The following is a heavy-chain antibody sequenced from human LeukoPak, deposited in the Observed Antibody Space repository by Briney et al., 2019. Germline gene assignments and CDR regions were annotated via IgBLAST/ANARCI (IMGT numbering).Heavy chain of an antibody. CDR1: GFTFSSYS. V-gene: IGHV3-21*01. D-gene: IGHD4-11*01. Sequence: PGGSLSLSCAAYGFTFSSYSMNWVRQAPGKGLEWVSSISSSSSYIYYADSVKGRFTISRDNAKNSLYLQMNSLRAEDTAVYYCAREITTTVTGDYWGQGTLVTVSS. CDR3: AREITTTVTGDY. CDR2: ISSSSSYI. J-gene: IGHJ4*02.